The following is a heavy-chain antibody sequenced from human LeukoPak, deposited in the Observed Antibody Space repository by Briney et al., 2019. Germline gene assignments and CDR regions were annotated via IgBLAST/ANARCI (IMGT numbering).Heavy chain of an antibody. J-gene: IGHJ4*02. V-gene: IGHV3-21*01. D-gene: IGHD2-2*01. CDR2: ISSSSSYI. Sequence: GGSLRLSCSASGFTFSSDSMNWVRQAPGKGLEWVSSISSSSSYIYYADSVKGRFTISRDNVKNSLYLQINSLRAEDTAVYYCARVEEDIVVVPGFDYWGQGTLVTVSS. CDR3: ARVEEDIVVVPGFDY. CDR1: GFTFSSDS.